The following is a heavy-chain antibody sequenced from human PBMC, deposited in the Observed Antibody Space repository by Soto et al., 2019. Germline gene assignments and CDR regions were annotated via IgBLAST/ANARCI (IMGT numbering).Heavy chain of an antibody. V-gene: IGHV4-59*01. J-gene: IGHJ5*02. CDR3: ARVPAASRWFDP. D-gene: IGHD2-15*01. Sequence: NPSETLSLTCTVSGGSIFSSYWTWIRQPPGKGLEWIGNVYYSGSTNYNPSLKSRITISVDTSKNQFSLNLSSVTAADTAVYYCARVPAASRWFDPWGQGTLVTVSS. CDR2: VYYSGST. CDR1: GGSIFSSY.